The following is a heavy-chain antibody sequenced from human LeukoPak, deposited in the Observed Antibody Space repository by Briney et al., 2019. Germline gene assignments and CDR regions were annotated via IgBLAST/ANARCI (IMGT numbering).Heavy chain of an antibody. J-gene: IGHJ4*02. CDR3: ARDPDSSGYYAYYFDY. V-gene: IGHV3-30-3*01. Sequence: GRSLRLSCAASGFTFSSYAMHWVRQAPGKGLEWVAVISYDGSNKYYADSVKGRFTISRDNSKNTLYLQMNSLGAEDTAVYYCARDPDSSGYYAYYFDYWGQGTLVSVSS. D-gene: IGHD3-22*01. CDR2: ISYDGSNK. CDR1: GFTFSSYA.